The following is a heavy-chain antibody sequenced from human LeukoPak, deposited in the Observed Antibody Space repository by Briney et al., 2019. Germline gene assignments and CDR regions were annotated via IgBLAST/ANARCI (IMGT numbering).Heavy chain of an antibody. CDR1: GFTFSSYD. J-gene: IGHJ4*02. Sequence: GGSLRLSCAASGFTFSSYDMHWVRQAPGKGLEWVTVIWYDGSNKYYADSVKGRFAISRDNSKNTLYLQMNSLRVEDTAVYYCARDSSSSSYYFDYWGQGSLVTVSS. CDR2: IWYDGSNK. CDR3: ARDSSSSSYYFDY. V-gene: IGHV3-33*01. D-gene: IGHD6-6*01.